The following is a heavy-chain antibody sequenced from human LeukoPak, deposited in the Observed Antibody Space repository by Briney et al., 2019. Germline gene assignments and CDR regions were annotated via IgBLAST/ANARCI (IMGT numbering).Heavy chain of an antibody. CDR2: INPNSGGT. V-gene: IGHV1-2*02. D-gene: IGHD3-22*01. Sequence: ASVKVSCKASGYTFTGYYMHWVRQAPGQGLEWMGWINPNSGGTNYAQKFQGRVTMTRDTSISTAYMELSRLRSDDTAVYYCASGDYDSSGYPSYYYYGMDVWDQGTTVTVSS. CDR1: GYTFTGYY. CDR3: ASGDYDSSGYPSYYYYGMDV. J-gene: IGHJ6*02.